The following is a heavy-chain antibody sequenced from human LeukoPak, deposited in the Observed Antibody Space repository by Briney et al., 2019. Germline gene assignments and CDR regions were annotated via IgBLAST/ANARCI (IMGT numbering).Heavy chain of an antibody. Sequence: ASVKVSRKASGYTFTGYYIHWVRQAPGQGLEWMGLINPNSGDTNYAQKLQGRVTMTTDTSTSTAYMELRSLRSDDTAVYYCARGYGDYGLFAFDIWGQGTMVTVSS. J-gene: IGHJ3*02. CDR3: ARGYGDYGLFAFDI. V-gene: IGHV1-2*02. CDR2: INPNSGDT. CDR1: GYTFTGYY. D-gene: IGHD4-17*01.